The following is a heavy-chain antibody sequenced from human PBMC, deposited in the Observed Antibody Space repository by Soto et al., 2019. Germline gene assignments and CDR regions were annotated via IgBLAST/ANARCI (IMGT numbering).Heavy chain of an antibody. D-gene: IGHD2-2*02. V-gene: IGHV4-34*01. CDR2: INHSGST. J-gene: IGHJ5*02. CDR1: GGSFSGYY. CDR3: ARGPMVVPAAIPPHALCFDP. Sequence: SETLSLTCAVYGGSFSGYYWSWIRQPPGKGLEWIGEINHSGSTNYNPSLKSRVTISVDTSKNQFSLKLSSVTAADTAVYYCARGPMVVPAAIPPHALCFDPWGQGTLVTVSS.